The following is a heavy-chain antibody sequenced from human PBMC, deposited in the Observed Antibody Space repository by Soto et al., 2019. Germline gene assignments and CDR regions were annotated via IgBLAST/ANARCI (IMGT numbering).Heavy chain of an antibody. J-gene: IGHJ4*02. CDR1: GGSISSGGYS. D-gene: IGHD3-10*01. CDR2: IYHSGST. V-gene: IGHV4-30-2*01. Sequence: QLQLQESGSGLVKPSQTLSLTCAVSGGSISSGGYSWSWIRQPPGKGLAWIGYIYHSGSTYYNSSLRSRVTIAVDRSKNQLAQKLGSVTAADTAVYYCARVPGLWGQGTLVTVSS. CDR3: ARVPGL.